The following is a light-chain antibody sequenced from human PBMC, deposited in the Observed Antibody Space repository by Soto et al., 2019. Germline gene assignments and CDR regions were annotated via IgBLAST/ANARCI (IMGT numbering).Light chain of an antibody. V-gene: IGKV3-20*01. CDR2: GAS. J-gene: IGKJ1*01. CDR3: EQYGSSPRWT. Sequence: IVLTQSPGTLSLSPGERATLSCRARQSVSSSYLAGYQPKPGQAPRLPSYGASNRATGIPDRFRGSGSGTDVTRTISRLEPDDFAVYYCEQYGSSPRWTICQGTKVESK. CDR1: QSVSSSY.